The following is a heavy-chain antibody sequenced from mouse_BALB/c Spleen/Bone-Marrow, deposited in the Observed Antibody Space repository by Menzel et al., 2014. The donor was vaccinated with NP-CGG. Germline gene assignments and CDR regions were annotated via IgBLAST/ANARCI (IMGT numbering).Heavy chain of an antibody. CDR1: GDSITSGY. J-gene: IGHJ1*01. D-gene: IGHD2-4*01. Sequence: DVQLQESGPSLVKPSQTLSLTCSVTGDSITSGYWNWIRKFPGNKLEYMGYISCSGSTYYNPSLKSRISITRDTSKNQYYLQLNSVTTEDTATYYCARIYYDSHWYFDVWGAGTTVTVSS. CDR2: ISCSGST. V-gene: IGHV3-8*02. CDR3: ARIYYDSHWYFDV.